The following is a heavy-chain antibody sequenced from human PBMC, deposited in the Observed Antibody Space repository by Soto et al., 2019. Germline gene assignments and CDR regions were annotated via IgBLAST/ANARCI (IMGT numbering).Heavy chain of an antibody. D-gene: IGHD6-19*01. CDR2: ISYDGSNK. V-gene: IGHV3-30-3*01. J-gene: IGHJ6*02. CDR3: ARGASGVSGYSSGQRLYYYYYGMDV. Sequence: QVQLVESGGGVVQPGRSLRLSCAASGFTFSSYAMHWVRQAPGKGLEWVAVISYDGSNKYYADSVKGRFTISRDNSKNTLYLQMNSLRAEDTAVYYCARGASGVSGYSSGQRLYYYYYGMDVWGQGTTVTVSS. CDR1: GFTFSSYA.